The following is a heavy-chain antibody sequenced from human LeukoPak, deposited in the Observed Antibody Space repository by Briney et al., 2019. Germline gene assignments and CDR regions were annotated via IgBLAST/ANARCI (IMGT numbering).Heavy chain of an antibody. J-gene: IGHJ4*02. CDR1: GGSISSGGYY. Sequence: PSETLSLTCTVSGGSISSGGYYWSWIRQHSGKGLEWIGYIYYSGSTYYNPSLKSRVTISVDTSKNQFSLKLSSVTAADTAVYYCAGFSFAVSGDYWGQGTLVTVSS. CDR2: IYYSGST. V-gene: IGHV4-31*03. D-gene: IGHD2-8*01. CDR3: AGFSFAVSGDY.